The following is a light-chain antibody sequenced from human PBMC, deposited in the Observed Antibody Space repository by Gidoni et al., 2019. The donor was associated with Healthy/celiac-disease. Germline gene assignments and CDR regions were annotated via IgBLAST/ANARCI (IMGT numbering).Light chain of an antibody. V-gene: IGLV1-47*01. CDR1: SSNIGSNY. CDR2: RNN. J-gene: IGLJ3*02. CDR3: AAWDDSLSGWV. Sequence: QSVLTQPPSASGTPGQRVTISCSGSSSNIGSNYVYWYQQLPGTAPNLLIYRNNPRPSGVPDRFSGSKSGTSASLAISGLRSEDEADYYCAAWDDSLSGWVFGGWTKLTVL.